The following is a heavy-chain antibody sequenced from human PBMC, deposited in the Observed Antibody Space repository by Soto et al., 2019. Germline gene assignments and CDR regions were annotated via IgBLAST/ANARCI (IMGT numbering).Heavy chain of an antibody. V-gene: IGHV3-48*01. CDR3: AREGDGSRWFNYFDY. CDR1: GFTFSRDS. Sequence: GSLRLSCAASGFTFSRDSMNWVRQAPGKGLERVSYMSSGGSTIYYADSVKGRFTISRDNAKNSLYLQMNSLRAEDTAVYYCAREGDGSRWFNYFDYWGQGT. J-gene: IGHJ4*02. D-gene: IGHD6-13*01. CDR2: MSSGGSTI.